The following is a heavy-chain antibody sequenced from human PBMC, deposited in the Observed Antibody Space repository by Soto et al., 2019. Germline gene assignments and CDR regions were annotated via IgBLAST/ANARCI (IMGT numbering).Heavy chain of an antibody. J-gene: IGHJ6*03. CDR2: ISGSGGST. V-gene: IGHV3-23*01. CDR1: GFTFSSYA. CDR3: AKGERWPYYYYYYYMDV. Sequence: EVQLLESGGGLVQPGGSLRLSCAASGFTFSSYAMSWVRQAPGKGLEWVSAISGSGGSTYYADSVKGPFTISRDNSKNTLYLQMNSLRAEDTAVYYGAKGERWPYYYYYYYMDVWGKGTTVTVSS. D-gene: IGHD2-15*01.